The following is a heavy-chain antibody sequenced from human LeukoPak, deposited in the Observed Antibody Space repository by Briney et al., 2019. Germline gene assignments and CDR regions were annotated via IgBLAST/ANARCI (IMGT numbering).Heavy chain of an antibody. CDR2: IYYTGNT. J-gene: IGHJ4*02. Sequence: SETLSLTCTVSGGSISNYYWNWIRQPPGKGLEWIGYIYYTGNTNYNPSLKSRVTISVDTSKNQFSLKLSSVTAADTAVYYCARRHYYDSSEDYWGQGTLVTVSS. CDR3: ARRHYYDSSEDY. V-gene: IGHV4-59*01. D-gene: IGHD3-22*01. CDR1: GGSISNYY.